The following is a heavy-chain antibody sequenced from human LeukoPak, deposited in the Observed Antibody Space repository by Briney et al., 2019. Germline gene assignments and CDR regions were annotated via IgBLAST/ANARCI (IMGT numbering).Heavy chain of an antibody. CDR2: ISSSGSTI. CDR3: APIVSGSPSWFDP. Sequence: PGGSLRLSCAASGFTFSDYYMSWIRQAPGKGLEWVSYISSSGSTIYYADSVKGRFTISRDNAKNSLYLQMNSLRAEDTAVYYCAPIVSGSPSWFDPWGQGTLVTVSS. CDR1: GFTFSDYY. D-gene: IGHD3-10*01. J-gene: IGHJ5*02. V-gene: IGHV3-11*01.